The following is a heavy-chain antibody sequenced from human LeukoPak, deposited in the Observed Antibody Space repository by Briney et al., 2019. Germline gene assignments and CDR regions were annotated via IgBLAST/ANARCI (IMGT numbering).Heavy chain of an antibody. V-gene: IGHV4-34*01. Sequence: SETLSLTCAVYGGSFSGYYWSWIRQPPGKGLEWIGSIYHSGSTYYNPSLKSRVTISVDTSKNQFSLKLSSVTAADTAVYYCARDPFDYWGQGTLVTVSS. CDR1: GGSFSGYY. CDR2: IYHSGST. CDR3: ARDPFDY. J-gene: IGHJ4*02.